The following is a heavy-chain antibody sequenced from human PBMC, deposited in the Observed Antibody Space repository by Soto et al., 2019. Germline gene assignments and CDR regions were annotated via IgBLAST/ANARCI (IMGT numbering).Heavy chain of an antibody. CDR3: AKDTGITS. J-gene: IGHJ4*02. V-gene: IGHV3-9*01. D-gene: IGHD2-2*01. CDR2: ISWNSGSI. CDR1: GFTFDDYA. Sequence: DVQLVESGGGLVQPGRSLRLSCAASGFTFDDYAMHWVRQAPGKGLEWVSGISWNSGSIGYADSVKGRFTISRDNAKNSLYLQMNSLRAEDTALYYCAKDTGITSWGQGTLVTVSS.